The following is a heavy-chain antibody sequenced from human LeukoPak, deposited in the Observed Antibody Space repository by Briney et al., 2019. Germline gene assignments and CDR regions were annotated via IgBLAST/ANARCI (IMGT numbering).Heavy chain of an antibody. V-gene: IGHV4-59*08. J-gene: IGHJ6*04. D-gene: IGHD6-19*01. CDR3: ASRAPGYSRGWYNPYYGMDV. Sequence: SETLSLTCTVSGGSISSYYWSWIRQPPGKGLEWIGYIYYSGSTNYNPSLKSRVTISVDTSKNQFSLKLSSVTAADTAVYYCASRAPGYSRGWYNPYYGMDVWGKGTTVTVSS. CDR1: GGSISSYY. CDR2: IYYSGST.